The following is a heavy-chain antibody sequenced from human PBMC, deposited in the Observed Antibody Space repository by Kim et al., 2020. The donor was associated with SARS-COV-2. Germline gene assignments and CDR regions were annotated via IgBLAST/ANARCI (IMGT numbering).Heavy chain of an antibody. V-gene: IGHV3-7*03. CDR2: IKQDGSEK. D-gene: IGHD6-13*01. Sequence: GGSLRLSCAASGFTFSSYWMSWVRQAPGKGLEWVANIKQDGSEKYYVDSVKGRFTISRDNAKNSLYLQMNSLRAEDTAVYHCARDSWAAAGTDYYYGMDVWGQGTTVTVSS. CDR1: GFTFSSYW. CDR3: ARDSWAAAGTDYYYGMDV. J-gene: IGHJ6*02.